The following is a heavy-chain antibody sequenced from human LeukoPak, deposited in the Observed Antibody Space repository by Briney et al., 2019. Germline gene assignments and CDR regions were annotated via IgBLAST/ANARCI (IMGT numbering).Heavy chain of an antibody. J-gene: IGHJ4*02. Sequence: GGSLRLSCAASGFTFSSYSMNWVRQAPGKGLEWVSSISSSSYIYYADSVKGRFTTSRDSAKNSLYLQMNSLRAEDTAVYYCARDLPLVGQWLVRSPFDYWGQGTLVTVSS. CDR3: ARDLPLVGQWLVRSPFDY. CDR2: ISSSSYI. V-gene: IGHV3-21*01. D-gene: IGHD6-19*01. CDR1: GFTFSSYS.